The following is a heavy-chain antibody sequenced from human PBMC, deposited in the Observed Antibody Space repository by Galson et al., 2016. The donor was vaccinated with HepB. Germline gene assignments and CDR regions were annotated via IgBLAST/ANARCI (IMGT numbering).Heavy chain of an antibody. D-gene: IGHD3-16*01. CDR1: GYSFTSYC. J-gene: IGHJ6*02. CDR3: ARLGHGIDV. CDR2: IYPCDSDT. V-gene: IGHV5-51*01. Sequence: QSGAEVKKPGESLKISCKGSGYSFTSYCSGWVRQMPGKGLEWRGIIYPCDSDTKYNPSFQGQFTISADKTITTAYLQWSSLKAADTAFYYCARLGHGIDVWGQGTTVTVSS.